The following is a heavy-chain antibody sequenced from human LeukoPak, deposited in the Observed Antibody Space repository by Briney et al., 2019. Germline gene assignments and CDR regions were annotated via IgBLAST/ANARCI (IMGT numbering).Heavy chain of an antibody. Sequence: IPGGSLRLSCAASGFTFSSYSMNWVRQTPGKGLEWVSSISSSSSYIFYADSVKGRFTMSRDNAKKSLFLQMNSLRAEDTAVYYCARDYGDYEPGRHHYYYYYMDVWDKGTTVTVSS. CDR1: GFTFSSYS. D-gene: IGHD4-17*01. CDR2: ISSSSSYI. J-gene: IGHJ6*03. V-gene: IGHV3-21*01. CDR3: ARDYGDYEPGRHHYYYYYMDV.